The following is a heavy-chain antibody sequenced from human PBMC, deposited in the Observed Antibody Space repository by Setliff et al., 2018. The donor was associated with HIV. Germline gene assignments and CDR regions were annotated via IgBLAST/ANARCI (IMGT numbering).Heavy chain of an antibody. Sequence: GASVKVSCKASGYTFTEYHMHWVRQAPGQGLEWMGSINPNTGGTNYAQKFQGRVTVTRDSPTRTAYMELKRLKSDDTAVYFCATAHYSHDWGADHWGLGTLVTVSS. D-gene: IGHD4-4*01. CDR1: GYTFTEYH. CDR3: ATAHYSHDWGADH. J-gene: IGHJ4*02. V-gene: IGHV1-2*02. CDR2: INPNTGGT.